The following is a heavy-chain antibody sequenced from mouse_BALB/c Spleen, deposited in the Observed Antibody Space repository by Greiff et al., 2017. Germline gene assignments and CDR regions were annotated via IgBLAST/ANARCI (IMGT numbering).Heavy chain of an antibody. CDR1: GYAFSSYW. J-gene: IGHJ3*01. CDR2: IYPGDGDT. CDR3: AIYYSNYGWFAY. Sequence: QVQLQQSGAELVRPGSSVKISCKASGYAFSSYWMNWVKQRPGQGLEWIGQIYPGDGDTNYNGKFKGKATLTADKSSSTAYMQLSSLTSEDSAVYFCAIYYSNYGWFAYWGQGTLVTVSA. V-gene: IGHV1-80*01. D-gene: IGHD2-5*01.